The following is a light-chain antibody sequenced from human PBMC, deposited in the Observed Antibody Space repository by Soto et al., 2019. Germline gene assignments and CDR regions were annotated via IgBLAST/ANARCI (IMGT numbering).Light chain of an antibody. J-gene: IGKJ3*01. V-gene: IGKV1-33*01. Sequence: DIQMTQSPSSMSASVGDRVTITCQASQDISNYLNWYQQKPGKAPKLLIYDASNLETGVPSRFSGSGSWTNFPLTISSLQPEDITTYSCQQYDNLLFTFGPGTKLNI. CDR2: DAS. CDR1: QDISNY. CDR3: QQYDNLLFT.